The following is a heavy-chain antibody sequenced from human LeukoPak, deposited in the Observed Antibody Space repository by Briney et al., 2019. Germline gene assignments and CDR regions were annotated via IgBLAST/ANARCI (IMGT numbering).Heavy chain of an antibody. Sequence: ASVKLSFKASGYTFTCYYMHLVRQAPGQGLEWMGWINPNSGSTNYAQKFQSRVTMTRDTSIRTAYMELSSLRSDDTTVYYCARGEPSDPWGQGTLVTVTS. J-gene: IGHJ5*02. D-gene: IGHD1-14*01. CDR2: INPNSGST. CDR3: ARGEPSDP. V-gene: IGHV1-2*02. CDR1: GYTFTCYY.